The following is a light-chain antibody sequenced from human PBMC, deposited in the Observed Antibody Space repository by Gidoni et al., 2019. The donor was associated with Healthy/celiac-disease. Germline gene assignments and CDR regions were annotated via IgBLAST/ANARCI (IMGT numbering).Light chain of an antibody. CDR1: NIGTKN. V-gene: IGLV3-9*01. Sequence: SSELTQALSVSVALGQTARITCGGKNIGTKNVHWYQQRPGQAPVLVIYRDNNRPSEIPERFSGSNSGNTATLTISRAQAGDEADYYCQVWDSSTAVFGGGTKLTVL. J-gene: IGLJ2*01. CDR3: QVWDSSTAV. CDR2: RDN.